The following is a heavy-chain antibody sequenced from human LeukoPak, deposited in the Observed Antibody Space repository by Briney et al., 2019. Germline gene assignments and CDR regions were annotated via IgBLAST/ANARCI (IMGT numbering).Heavy chain of an antibody. CDR3: ARGGGHSSGCKWS. J-gene: IGHJ5*02. CDR1: GYTFTGYY. D-gene: IGHD6-19*01. Sequence: ASVKVSRKASGYTFTGYYMHWVRQAPGQGLEWMGWINPNSGGTNYAQKFQGRVTMTRDTSISTAYMELSRLRSDDTAVYYCARGGGHSSGCKWSWGQGTLVTVSS. V-gene: IGHV1-2*02. CDR2: INPNSGGT.